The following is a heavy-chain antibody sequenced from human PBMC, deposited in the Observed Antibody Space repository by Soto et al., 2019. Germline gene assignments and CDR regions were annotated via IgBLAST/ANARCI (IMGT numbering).Heavy chain of an antibody. CDR1: GYTFTSYA. V-gene: IGHV1-3*05. CDR3: ARSYDFWSAYDY. D-gene: IGHD3-3*01. Sequence: QVQLVQSGAEEKNPGASVKVSCKASGYTFTSYAMHWVRQAPGQRLEWMGWINAGNDNTKYSQKFQGRVTITRDTSASTAYMELSSLRSEDTAVYYCARSYDFWSAYDYWGQGTLVTVSS. CDR2: INAGNDNT. J-gene: IGHJ4*02.